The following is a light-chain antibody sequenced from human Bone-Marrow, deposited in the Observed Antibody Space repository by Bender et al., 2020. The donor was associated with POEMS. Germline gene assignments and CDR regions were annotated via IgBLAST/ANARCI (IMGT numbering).Light chain of an antibody. CDR2: DDS. CDR3: QMWDADGDHVV. J-gene: IGLJ2*01. CDR1: HIGGKS. Sequence: SYVLTQPPSMSVAPGKAASITCAGDHIGGKSVHWYQQKPGQAPLLVVYDDSDRPSGIPERFVGSNSGNTATLTIYRVEVGDEADYYCQMWDADGDHVVFGGGTRLTVL. V-gene: IGLV3-21*03.